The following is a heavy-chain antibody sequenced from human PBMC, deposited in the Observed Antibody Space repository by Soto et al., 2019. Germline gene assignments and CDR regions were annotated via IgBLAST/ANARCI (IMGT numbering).Heavy chain of an antibody. CDR2: INHSGST. CDR3: ARAYGYYDSSGYYYYYYGMDV. V-gene: IGHV4-34*01. J-gene: IGHJ6*02. CDR1: GGSFSGYY. D-gene: IGHD3-22*01. Sequence: PSETLSLTCAVYGGSFSGYYWSWIRQPPGKGLEWIGEINHSGSTSYNPSLKSRVTISVDTSKNQFSLKLSSVTAADTAVYYCARAYGYYDSSGYYYYYYGMDVWGRGTTVTVSS.